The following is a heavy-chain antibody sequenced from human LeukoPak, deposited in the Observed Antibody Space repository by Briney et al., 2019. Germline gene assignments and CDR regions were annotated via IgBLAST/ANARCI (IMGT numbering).Heavy chain of an antibody. V-gene: IGHV3-23*01. CDR1: GFTFSSYA. Sequence: GGSLRLSCAASGFTFSSYAMSWVRQAPGKGLEWVSAIRDSGSSTRYADSVKGRFTTSRDNSKNTLFLQMNSLRAEDTAIYYCAKYGPQDSGSSHFDYWGQGALVTVSS. CDR2: IRDSGSST. D-gene: IGHD1-26*01. CDR3: AKYGPQDSGSSHFDY. J-gene: IGHJ4*02.